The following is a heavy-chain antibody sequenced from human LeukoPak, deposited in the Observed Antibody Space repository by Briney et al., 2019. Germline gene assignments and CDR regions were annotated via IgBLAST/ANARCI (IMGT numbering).Heavy chain of an antibody. Sequence: GGSLRLSCEASRFIFSDYSMNWVRQAPGKGLEWISYIRGSSSDITYADSVKGRFTIYRDDDKNSLYLQMGSLRAEDTAVYYCVRDHYWAFDYWGQGVLVTVSS. CDR1: RFIFSDYS. CDR2: IRGSSSDI. D-gene: IGHD2-8*02. J-gene: IGHJ4*02. CDR3: VRDHYWAFDY. V-gene: IGHV3-48*01.